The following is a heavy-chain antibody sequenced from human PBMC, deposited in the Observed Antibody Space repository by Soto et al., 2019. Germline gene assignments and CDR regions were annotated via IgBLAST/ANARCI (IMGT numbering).Heavy chain of an antibody. CDR3: ARKANGHDY. CDR2: IIPILGIA. J-gene: IGHJ4*02. CDR1: GYTFTSYD. Sequence: SVKVSCKASGYTFTSYDISWVRQAPGQGLEWMGRIIPILGIANYAQKFQGRVTITADKSTSTAYMELSSLRSEDTAVYYCARKANGHDYWGQGTLVTVSS. D-gene: IGHD2-8*01. V-gene: IGHV1-69*04.